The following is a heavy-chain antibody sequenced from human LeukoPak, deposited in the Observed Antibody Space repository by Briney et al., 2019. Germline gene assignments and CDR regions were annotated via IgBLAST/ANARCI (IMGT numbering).Heavy chain of an antibody. J-gene: IGHJ6*03. CDR2: ISPNSGGT. Sequence: ASVKVSCKASGYTFTGYYMHWVRQAPGQGLEWMGWISPNSGGTNYAQKFQGRVTMTRDTSISTAYMELSRLRSDDTAVYYCARRYYGSGSYYNVGYYYYYMDVWGKGTTVTVSS. CDR1: GYTFTGYY. CDR3: ARRYYGSGSYYNVGYYYYYMDV. D-gene: IGHD3-10*01. V-gene: IGHV1-2*02.